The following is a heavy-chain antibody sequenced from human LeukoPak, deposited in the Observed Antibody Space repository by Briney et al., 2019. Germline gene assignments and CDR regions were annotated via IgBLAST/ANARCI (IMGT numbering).Heavy chain of an antibody. CDR3: ARGPRGYSGYGLLRFDY. Sequence: SETLSLTCTVSGGSISSSSYYWGWFRQPPEKGLEWIGNIYYSGSTYYNPSLKSRVTISVDTSKNQFSLTLSSVTAADTAVYYCARGPRGYSGYGLLRFDYWGQGTLVSVSS. J-gene: IGHJ4*02. V-gene: IGHV4-39*07. CDR1: GGSISSSSYY. D-gene: IGHD5-12*01. CDR2: IYYSGST.